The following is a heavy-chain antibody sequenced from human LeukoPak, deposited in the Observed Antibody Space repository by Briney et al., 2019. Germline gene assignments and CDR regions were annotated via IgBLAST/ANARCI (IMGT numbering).Heavy chain of an antibody. CDR1: GFTFSTYG. D-gene: IGHD4-17*01. Sequence: PGGSLRLSCAASGFTFSTYGMHWVRQAPGKGLEWVAFVRYDGSDKYYVGSVKGRFIISRDNSRNTLYLQMNSLRAEDTAVYYCAKGAGYGDLGYFYYMDVWGKGTTVTVSS. CDR2: VRYDGSDK. V-gene: IGHV3-30*02. J-gene: IGHJ6*03. CDR3: AKGAGYGDLGYFYYMDV.